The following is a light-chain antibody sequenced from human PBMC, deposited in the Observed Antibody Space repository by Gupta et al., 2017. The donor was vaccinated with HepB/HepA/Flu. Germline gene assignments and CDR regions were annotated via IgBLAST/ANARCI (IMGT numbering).Light chain of an antibody. V-gene: IGLV1-44*01. Sequence: QSLLTHPPSASGTPGPRVTISCSGSSSNIGSNTVNWYHQLHARETHHLIISKDQRPSGVTDRCSCCSTCSYASPVTIALQSEEEADDYCAGSDDGLSSLVFGGGTKLTVL. CDR2: SKD. J-gene: IGLJ2*01. CDR1: SSNIGSNT. CDR3: AGSDDGLSSLV.